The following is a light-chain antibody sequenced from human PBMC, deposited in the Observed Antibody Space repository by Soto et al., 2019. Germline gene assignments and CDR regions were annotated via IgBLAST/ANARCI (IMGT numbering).Light chain of an antibody. CDR3: QQHSHLIN. J-gene: IGKJ5*01. CDR1: QSVNNY. V-gene: IGKV3-11*01. Sequence: DIVMTQSVATGTWYPREGGTSECRASQSVNNYLAWYQHKPGQDPRILIYDASNRATGIPARFSGSGSGTDFTLTISSLEPEEFAVYYCQQHSHLINFGQGKRREI. CDR2: DAS.